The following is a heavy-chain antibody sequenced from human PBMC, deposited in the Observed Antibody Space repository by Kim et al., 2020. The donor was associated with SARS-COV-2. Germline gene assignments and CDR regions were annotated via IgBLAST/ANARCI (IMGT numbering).Heavy chain of an antibody. CDR1: GGSISSGGYY. CDR2: IYYSGST. Sequence: TLCLTCTVSGGSISSGGYYWSWIRQHPGKGLEWIGYIYYSGSTYYNPSLKSRVTISVDTSKNQFSLKLSSVTAADTAVYYCARVTTIFGVVVSGFDYWGQGTLVTVSS. J-gene: IGHJ4*02. V-gene: IGHV4-31*03. D-gene: IGHD3-3*01. CDR3: ARVTTIFGVVVSGFDY.